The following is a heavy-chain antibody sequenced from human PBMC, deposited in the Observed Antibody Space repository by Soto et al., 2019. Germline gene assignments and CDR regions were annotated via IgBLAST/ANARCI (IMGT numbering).Heavy chain of an antibody. CDR3: ANKPVEIGAFDM. CDR1: GFSFSTGGVG. CDR2: IYWDDDK. V-gene: IGHV2-5*02. Sequence: QITLKESGPTLVKPTQTLTLTCTFSGFSFSTGGVGVGWARQPPGKTLEWLALIYWDDDKRYSPYLKSRLTFPKAPPKNQVALKRTNVDPWDTAPYSCANKPVEIGAFDMGGQGTGVTVPS. J-gene: IGHJ3*02.